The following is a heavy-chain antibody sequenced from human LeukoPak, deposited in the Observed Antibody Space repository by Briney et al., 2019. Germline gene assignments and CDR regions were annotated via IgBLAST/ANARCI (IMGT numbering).Heavy chain of an antibody. V-gene: IGHV3-30*18. D-gene: IGHD4-17*01. Sequence: GGSLRLSCAASGFTFSSYGMHWVRQAPGKGLEWVAVISYDGSNKYYADSVKGRFTISRDNSKNTLYLQMNSLSAEDTAVYYCAKSHDYGDSAGFDYWGQGTLVTVSS. CDR1: GFTFSSYG. CDR2: ISYDGSNK. J-gene: IGHJ4*02. CDR3: AKSHDYGDSAGFDY.